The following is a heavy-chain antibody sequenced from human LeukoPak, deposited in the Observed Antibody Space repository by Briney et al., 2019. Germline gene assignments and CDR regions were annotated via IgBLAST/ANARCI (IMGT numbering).Heavy chain of an antibody. CDR1: GFTFSSYG. J-gene: IGHJ4*02. CDR2: ISYDGSNK. Sequence: PGGSLRLSCAASGFTFSSYGMYWVRQAPGKGLEWVAVISYDGSNKYYADSVKGRFTISRDNSKNTLYLQMNSLRAEDTAVYYCAKDPNTELLWFGELYYWGQGTLVTVSS. V-gene: IGHV3-30*18. D-gene: IGHD3-10*01. CDR3: AKDPNTELLWFGELYY.